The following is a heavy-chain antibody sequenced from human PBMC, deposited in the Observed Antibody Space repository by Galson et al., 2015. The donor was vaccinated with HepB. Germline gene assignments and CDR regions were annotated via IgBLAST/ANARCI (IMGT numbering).Heavy chain of an antibody. J-gene: IGHJ4*02. CDR3: ARGRRQWFGELPGGY. CDR1: GFTFSSYG. CDR2: IWYDGSNK. D-gene: IGHD3-10*01. Sequence: SLRLSCAASGFTFSSYGMLWVRQAPGKGLEWVAVIWYDGSNKYYADSVKGRFTISRDNSKNTLYLQMNSLRAEDTAVYYCARGRRQWFGELPGGYWGQGTLVTVSS. V-gene: IGHV3-33*08.